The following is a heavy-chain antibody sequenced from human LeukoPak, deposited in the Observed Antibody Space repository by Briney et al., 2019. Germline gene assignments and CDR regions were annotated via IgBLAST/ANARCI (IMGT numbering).Heavy chain of an antibody. J-gene: IGHJ4*02. Sequence: GGSLRLSCVASGFTFSTFAMIWVRQPPGKGLEWVSSIFPSGGEVHYADSVRGRFTISRDNSKSTLSLQMNSLRVEDTAIYYCATYRQVLLPFESWGQGTLVTVSS. CDR1: GFTFSTFA. CDR2: IFPSGGEV. CDR3: ATYRQVLLPFES. D-gene: IGHD2-8*02. V-gene: IGHV3-23*01.